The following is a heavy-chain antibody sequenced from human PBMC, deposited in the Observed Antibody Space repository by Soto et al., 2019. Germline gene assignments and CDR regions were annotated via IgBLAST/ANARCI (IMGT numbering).Heavy chain of an antibody. CDR2: ISGSGGST. CDR3: ANPTIFGVVITDY. V-gene: IGHV3-23*01. CDR1: GFHFSSYA. Sequence: PGGSLILSCAASGFHFSSYAMSWVRQAPGKGLEWVSAISGSGGSTYYADSVKGRFTISRDNSKNTLYLQMNSLRAEDTAVYYCANPTIFGVVITDYWGQGTLVTVSS. J-gene: IGHJ4*02. D-gene: IGHD3-3*01.